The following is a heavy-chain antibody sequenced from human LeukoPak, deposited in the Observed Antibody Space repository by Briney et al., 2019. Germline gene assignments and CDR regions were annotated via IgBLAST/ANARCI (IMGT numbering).Heavy chain of an antibody. D-gene: IGHD6-19*01. CDR1: GGTFNNYA. CDR3: AIIALVPT. J-gene: IGHJ3*01. V-gene: IGHV1-69*04. CDR2: ITPVFDMA. Sequence: GSSVKVSCKVSGGTFNNYAISWVRQAPGQGLEWMGRITPVFDMANYAQKFQGTVTITADKSTSTVYMELSSLRNEDTAVYYCAIIALVPTWGQGIKVTVSS.